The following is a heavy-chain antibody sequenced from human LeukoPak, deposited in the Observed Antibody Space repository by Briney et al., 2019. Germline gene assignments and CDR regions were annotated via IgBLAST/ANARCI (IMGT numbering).Heavy chain of an antibody. V-gene: IGHV4-4*07. Sequence: KPSETLSLTCTVSGGSISSYYWSWIRQPAGKGLEWIGRIYTSWSTNYNPSLKSRVTMSVDTSKNQFSLKLSSVTAADTAVYYCARERQLSLQSRGWFDPWGQGTLVTVSS. CDR2: IYTSWST. J-gene: IGHJ5*02. CDR3: ARERQLSLQSRGWFDP. CDR1: GGSISSYY. D-gene: IGHD4-11*01.